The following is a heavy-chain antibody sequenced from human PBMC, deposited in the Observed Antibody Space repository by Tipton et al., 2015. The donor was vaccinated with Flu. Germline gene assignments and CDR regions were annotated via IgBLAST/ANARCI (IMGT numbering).Heavy chain of an antibody. V-gene: IGHV4-34*01. CDR3: ASITYYGDSPI. Sequence: LRLSCAVYGGSFSGYYWSWIRQPPGKGLEWIGEINHSGSTNYNPSLKSRVTISVDTSKNQFSLKLSSVTAADTAVYYCASITYYGDSPIWGQGTMVTVSS. J-gene: IGHJ3*02. D-gene: IGHD4-17*01. CDR1: GGSFSGYY. CDR2: INHSGST.